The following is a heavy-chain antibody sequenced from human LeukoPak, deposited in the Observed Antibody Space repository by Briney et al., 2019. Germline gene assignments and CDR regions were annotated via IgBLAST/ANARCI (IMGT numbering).Heavy chain of an antibody. J-gene: IGHJ4*02. V-gene: IGHV3-21*01. Sequence: GGSLRLSCAASGFTFSSYSMNWVRQAPGKGLEWVSSISSSSSYIYYADSVKGRFTISRDNAKNSLYLQMNSLRAEDTAVYYCARHKNDYVWGSYRPTPYFDYWGQGTLVTVSS. CDR2: ISSSSSYI. CDR3: ARHKNDYVWGSYRPTPYFDY. D-gene: IGHD3-16*02. CDR1: GFTFSSYS.